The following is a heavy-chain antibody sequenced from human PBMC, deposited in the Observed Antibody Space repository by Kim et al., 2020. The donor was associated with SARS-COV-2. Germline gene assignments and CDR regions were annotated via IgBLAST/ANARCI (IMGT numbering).Heavy chain of an antibody. Sequence: YADSGKGRFTISRDDSKHPLYLQMNSLRAEETAVYYWASLRGGATGDFDYWGQGTLVIVSS. D-gene: IGHD1-26*01. CDR3: ASLRGGATGDFDY. V-gene: IGHV3-23*03. J-gene: IGHJ4*02.